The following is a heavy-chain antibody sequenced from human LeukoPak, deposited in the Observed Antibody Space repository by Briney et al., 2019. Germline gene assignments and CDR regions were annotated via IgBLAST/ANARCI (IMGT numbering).Heavy chain of an antibody. CDR3: AREHIAAAGTHAFDI. D-gene: IGHD6-13*01. J-gene: IGHJ3*02. V-gene: IGHV3-21*01. Sequence: GGSLRLSCAASGFTFSTYAMNWVRQAPGKGLEWVSSISSSSSYIYYADSVKGRFTISRDNAKNSLYLQMNSLRAEDTAVYYCAREHIAAAGTHAFDIWGQGTMVTVSS. CDR2: ISSSSSYI. CDR1: GFTFSTYA.